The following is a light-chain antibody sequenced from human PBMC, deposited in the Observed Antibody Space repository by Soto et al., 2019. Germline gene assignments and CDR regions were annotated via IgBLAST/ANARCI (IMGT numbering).Light chain of an antibody. J-gene: IGKJ3*01. V-gene: IGKV1-6*01. CDR2: SAS. CDR1: KDIRSD. Sequence: AIQMTQSPSSLSASVGNRVTITCRASKDIRSDLSWYQQKPGKAPKLLIYSASSLHSGVPSRFSGSGSGTAFTLTISSLQPEDFATYYCLQDYTFPFTFGLGPQCMS. CDR3: LQDYTFPFT.